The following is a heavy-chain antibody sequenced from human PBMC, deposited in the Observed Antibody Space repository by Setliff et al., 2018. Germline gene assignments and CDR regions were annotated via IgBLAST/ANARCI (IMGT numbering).Heavy chain of an antibody. CDR3: ARSRSNFWSGYFNWFDP. Sequence: GESLKISCKGSGYSFTSYWIGWVRQMPGKGLEWMGIIYPGDSDTRYSPSFQGQVTISADKSISTAYLQWSSLKASDTAMYYCARSRSNFWSGYFNWFDPWGQGALVTVSS. V-gene: IGHV5-51*01. J-gene: IGHJ5*02. CDR2: IYPGDSDT. D-gene: IGHD3-3*01. CDR1: GYSFTSYW.